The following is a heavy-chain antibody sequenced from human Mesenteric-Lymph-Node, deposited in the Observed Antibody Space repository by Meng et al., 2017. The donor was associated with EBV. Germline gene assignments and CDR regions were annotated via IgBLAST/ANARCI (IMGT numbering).Heavy chain of an antibody. CDR1: GGSISTSSYF. Sequence: QLQLQESGPGLVKPSEXLSLTCPVSGGSISTSSYFWTWIRQPPGKGLEWIGYIFRTGSTNYNPSLRSRVTISVDTSKNQFSLRLTSVTAADTAVYYCARSLTHGDFVPLEFWGQGTLVTVSS. J-gene: IGHJ4*02. CDR3: ARSLTHGDFVPLEF. CDR2: IFRTGST. D-gene: IGHD4-17*01. V-gene: IGHV4-30-2*01.